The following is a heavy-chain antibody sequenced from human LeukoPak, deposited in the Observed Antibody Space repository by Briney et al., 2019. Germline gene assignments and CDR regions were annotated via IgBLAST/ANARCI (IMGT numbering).Heavy chain of an antibody. CDR3: ARDSYYYDSSGQEP. V-gene: IGHV1-2*02. CDR1: GYTFTGYY. CDR2: INSNSGGT. J-gene: IGHJ5*02. Sequence: ASVKVSCKASGYTFTGYYMHWVRQAPGQGLEWMGWINSNSGGTNYAQKFQGRVTMTRDTSISTAYMELSRLRSGDTAVYYCARDSYYYDSSGQEPWGQGTLVTVSS. D-gene: IGHD3-22*01.